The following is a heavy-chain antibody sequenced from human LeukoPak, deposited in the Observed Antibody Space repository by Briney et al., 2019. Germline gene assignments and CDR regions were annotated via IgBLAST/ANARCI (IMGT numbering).Heavy chain of an antibody. V-gene: IGHV4-38-2*01. J-gene: IGHJ5*02. CDR1: GYSISSGYY. CDR3: ARIGDSSGYQRWFDP. Sequence: KASETLSLTCAVSGYSISSGYYWGWIRQPPGKGLEWIGSIYHSGSTYYNPSLKSRVTISVDTSKNQFSLKLSSVTAADTAVYYCARIGDSSGYQRWFDPWGQGTLVTVSS. CDR2: IYHSGST. D-gene: IGHD3-22*01.